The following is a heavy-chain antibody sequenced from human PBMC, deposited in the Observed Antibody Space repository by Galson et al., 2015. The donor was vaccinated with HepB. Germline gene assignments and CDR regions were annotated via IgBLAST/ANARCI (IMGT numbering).Heavy chain of an antibody. D-gene: IGHD3-22*01. CDR2: ISSSSSYI. J-gene: IGHJ4*02. V-gene: IGHV3-21*01. CDR1: GFTFSSYS. Sequence: SLRLSCAASGFTFSSYSMNWVRQAPGKGLEWVSSISSSSSYIYYADSVKGRFTISRDNAKNSLYLQMNSLRAEDTAVYYCARVHSSYYYDSSVGYWGQGTLVTVSS. CDR3: ARVHSSYYYDSSVGY.